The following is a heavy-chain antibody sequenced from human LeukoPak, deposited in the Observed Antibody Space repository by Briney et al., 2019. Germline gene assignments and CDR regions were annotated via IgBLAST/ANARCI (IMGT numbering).Heavy chain of an antibody. V-gene: IGHV5-51*01. J-gene: IGHJ4*02. D-gene: IGHD2-2*01. CDR1: GYSFASYW. CDR3: ARHLSSISSCPNY. Sequence: GESLKISFKGSGYSFASYWIAWVRQMPGKGLEWMGGFYPGNSDITYSPSFQGQVTISADKSVSTAYLHWSSLKASDTAIYYCARHLSSISSCPNYWGQGTLVTVSS. CDR2: FYPGNSDI.